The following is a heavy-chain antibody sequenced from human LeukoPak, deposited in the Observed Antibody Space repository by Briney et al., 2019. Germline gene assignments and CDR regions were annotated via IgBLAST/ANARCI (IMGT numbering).Heavy chain of an antibody. Sequence: GGSLRLSCAASGFNFSRYWIHWVRQAPGKGLVWVSRISSDGSSTSYADSVKGRFTISRDNAKNTLYLQMNSLRAEDTAVYYCARGLGSGLIFAVVIDFDYWGQGTLVTVSS. V-gene: IGHV3-74*01. CDR2: ISSDGSST. CDR3: ARGLGSGLIFAVVIDFDY. CDR1: GFNFSRYW. J-gene: IGHJ4*02. D-gene: IGHD3-3*01.